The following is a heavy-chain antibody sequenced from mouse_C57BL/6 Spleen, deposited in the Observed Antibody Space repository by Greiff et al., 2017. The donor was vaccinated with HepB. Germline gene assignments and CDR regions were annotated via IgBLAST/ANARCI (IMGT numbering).Heavy chain of an antibody. CDR3: ARQLRRRGYFDV. V-gene: IGHV1-26*01. CDR2: INPNNGGT. D-gene: IGHD3-2*02. J-gene: IGHJ1*03. CDR1: GYTFTDYY. Sequence: EVQLQQSGPELVKPGASVKISCKASGYTFTDYYMNWVKQSHGKSLEWIGDINPNNGGTSYNQKFKGKATLTVDKSSSTAYMELRSLTSEDSAVYYCARQLRRRGYFDVWGTGTTVTVSS.